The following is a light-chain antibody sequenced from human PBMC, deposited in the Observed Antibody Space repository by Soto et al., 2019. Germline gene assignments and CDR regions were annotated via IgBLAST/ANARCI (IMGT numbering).Light chain of an antibody. CDR1: QSVSSY. J-gene: IGKJ1*01. CDR3: QQYNNWPQT. CDR2: GAS. V-gene: IGKV3-15*01. Sequence: EIVLTQSPGTLSVSPGERATLSCRASQSVSSYLAWYQHKPGQAPRLLIYGASTRATGIPARFSGSGSGTEFTLTISSLQSEDFAVYYCQQYNNWPQTFGQGTKVEIK.